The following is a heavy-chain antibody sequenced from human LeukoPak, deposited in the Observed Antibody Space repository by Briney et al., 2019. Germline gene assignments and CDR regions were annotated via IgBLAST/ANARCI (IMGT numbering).Heavy chain of an antibody. Sequence: ASVKVSCKASGGTFSSYAISWVRQAPGQGLEWMGGIIPIFGTANYAQKFQGRVTMTEDTSTDTAYMELSSLRSEDTAVYYCARGGQLWLPGTFDYWGQGTLVTVSS. V-gene: IGHV1-69*06. CDR1: GGTFSSYA. CDR3: ARGGQLWLPGTFDY. CDR2: IIPIFGTA. J-gene: IGHJ4*02. D-gene: IGHD5-18*01.